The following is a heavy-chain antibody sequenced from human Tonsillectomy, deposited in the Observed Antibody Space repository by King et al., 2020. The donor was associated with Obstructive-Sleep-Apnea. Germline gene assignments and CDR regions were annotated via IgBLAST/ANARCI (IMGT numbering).Heavy chain of an antibody. CDR1: GFTFSSFA. J-gene: IGHJ2*01. Sequence: HVQLVESGGGVVQPGKSLRLSCAASGFTFSSFAVHWVRQAPGKGLEWVTSISYDGSNKHYTDSVKGRFTISRDNSKNTLYLQMDSLRPEDTAVYYCARDRGGGSGWYWYFDLWGRGALVTVSS. CDR3: ARDRGGGSGWYWYFDL. CDR2: ISYDGSNK. D-gene: IGHD6-19*01. V-gene: IGHV3-30-3*01.